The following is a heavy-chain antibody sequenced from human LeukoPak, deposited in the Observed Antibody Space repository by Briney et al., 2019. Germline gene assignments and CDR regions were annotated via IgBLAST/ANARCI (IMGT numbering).Heavy chain of an antibody. V-gene: IGHV3-30*03. CDR2: ISYDGSNK. D-gene: IGHD6-19*01. Sequence: PGGSLRLSCAASGFTFSSYGMHWVRQAPGKGLEWVAVISYDGSNKYYADSVKGRFTISRDNSKNTLYLQMNSLRAEDTAVYYCARDSSIAVAAFDYWGQGTLVTVSS. J-gene: IGHJ4*02. CDR3: ARDSSIAVAAFDY. CDR1: GFTFSSYG.